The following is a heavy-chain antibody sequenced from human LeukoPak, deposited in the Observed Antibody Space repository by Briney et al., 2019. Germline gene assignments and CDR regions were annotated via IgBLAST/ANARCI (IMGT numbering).Heavy chain of an antibody. CDR3: ARGLSSLDSTGLTPSI. D-gene: IGHD6-19*01. Sequence: PSQTLSLTCTVSGGSISAGRDYWRWIRQPAGKAPEWIGRIYSNGDTIYNPSLNSRLTISMDTPKNEFSLRLNSVTAADTAVYYCARGLSSLDSTGLTPSIWGQGTLVTVTS. J-gene: IGHJ3*02. CDR2: IYSNGDT. V-gene: IGHV4-61*02. CDR1: GGSISAGRDY.